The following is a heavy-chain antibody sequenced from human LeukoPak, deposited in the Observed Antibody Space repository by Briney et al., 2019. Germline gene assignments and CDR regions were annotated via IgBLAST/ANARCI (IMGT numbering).Heavy chain of an antibody. CDR3: ARWSPTQPNGAAYGPRDAFDI. Sequence: GGSLRLSCAASGFTFSSYWMHWVRQAPGKELVWVSRINSDGSSTSYADSVKGRFTISRDSAKNTLYLQMNSLRAEDTAVYYCARWSPTQPNGAAYGPRDAFDIWGQGTMVTVSS. D-gene: IGHD4-17*01. CDR2: INSDGSST. V-gene: IGHV3-74*01. J-gene: IGHJ3*02. CDR1: GFTFSSYW.